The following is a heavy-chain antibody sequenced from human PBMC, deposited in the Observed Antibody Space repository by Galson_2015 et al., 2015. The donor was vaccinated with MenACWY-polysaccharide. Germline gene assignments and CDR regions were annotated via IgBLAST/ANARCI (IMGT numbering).Heavy chain of an antibody. CDR2: IDYGGST. V-gene: IGHV4-39*01. D-gene: IGHD3-3*02. CDR1: GASISSSSYY. Sequence: ETLSLTCTVSGASISSSSYYWGWIRQPPGKGLEWIGSIDYGGSTYYKPSLTSRLTISVDTSRNQFSLRLRSVTDADTAVYYCVRETSGTSAFVWGQGTLVTVSS. J-gene: IGHJ4*02. CDR3: VRETSGTSAFV.